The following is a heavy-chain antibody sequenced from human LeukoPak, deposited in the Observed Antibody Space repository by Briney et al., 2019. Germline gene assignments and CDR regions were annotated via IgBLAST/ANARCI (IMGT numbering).Heavy chain of an antibody. D-gene: IGHD2-21*01. CDR2: VDPEDGET. CDR3: ATYCGGDCYESFDY. J-gene: IGHJ4*02. V-gene: IGHV1-69-2*01. Sequence: ASVKVSCKVSGYTFTDYYMHWVQQAPGKGLEWMGLVDPEDGETIYAEKFQGRVTITADTSTDTAYMELSSLRSEDAAVYYCATYCGGDCYESFDYWGQGTLVTVSS. CDR1: GYTFTDYY.